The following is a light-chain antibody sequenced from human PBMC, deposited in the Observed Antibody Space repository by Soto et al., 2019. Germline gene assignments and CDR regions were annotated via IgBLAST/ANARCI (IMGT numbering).Light chain of an antibody. V-gene: IGKV3-15*01. J-gene: IGKJ3*01. CDR3: QQYNNWPPVT. Sequence: EMVIPQSPSTLSISPGERATLSCRASQSVYNNLAWYQQKPGQAPRLLIYGASTRATGIPARFSGSGSGTEFTPTISSLXSEDFAVYFCQQYNNWPPVTFGPGTKVDIK. CDR1: QSVYNN. CDR2: GAS.